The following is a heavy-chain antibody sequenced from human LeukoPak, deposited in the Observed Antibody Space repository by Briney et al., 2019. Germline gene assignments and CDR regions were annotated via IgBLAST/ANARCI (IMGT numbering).Heavy chain of an antibody. CDR1: GYTFTSYG. CDR3: ATRVDDFWSGSFDY. J-gene: IGHJ4*02. V-gene: IGHV1-18*01. D-gene: IGHD3-3*01. CDR2: ISAYNGNT. Sequence: ASVKVSCKASGYTFTSYGISWVRRAPGQGLEWMGWISAYNGNTNYAQKLRGRVTMTTDTSTSTAYMELRSLRSDDTAVYYCATRVDDFWSGSFDYWGQGTLVTVSS.